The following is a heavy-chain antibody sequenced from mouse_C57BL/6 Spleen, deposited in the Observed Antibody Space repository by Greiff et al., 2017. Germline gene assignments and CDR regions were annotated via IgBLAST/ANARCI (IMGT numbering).Heavy chain of an antibody. D-gene: IGHD2-3*01. J-gene: IGHJ2*01. CDR2: IDPSGSET. CDR3: ARDGYPLYFDY. Sequence: QVQLQQPGAELVRPGSSVKLSCKASGYTFTSYWMHWVKQRPIQGLEWIGNIDPSGSETHYNQKFKDKATLTVDKSSSTAYMHISSLTSEDSAFYYSARDGYPLYFDYWGQGTTLTVSS. V-gene: IGHV1-52*01. CDR1: GYTFTSYW.